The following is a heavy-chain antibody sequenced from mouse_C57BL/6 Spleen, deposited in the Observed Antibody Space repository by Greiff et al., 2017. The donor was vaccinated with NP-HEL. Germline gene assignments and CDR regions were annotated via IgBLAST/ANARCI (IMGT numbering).Heavy chain of an antibody. J-gene: IGHJ3*01. CDR2: IDPETGGT. Sequence: VQRVESGAELVRPGASVTLSCKASGYTFTDYEMHWVKQTPVHGLEWIGAIDPETGGTAYNQKFKGKAILTADKSSSTAYMELRSLTSEDSAVYYCTMGSGYPAWFAYWGQGTLVTVSA. V-gene: IGHV1-15*01. CDR1: GYTFTDYE. D-gene: IGHD3-2*02. CDR3: TMGSGYPAWFAY.